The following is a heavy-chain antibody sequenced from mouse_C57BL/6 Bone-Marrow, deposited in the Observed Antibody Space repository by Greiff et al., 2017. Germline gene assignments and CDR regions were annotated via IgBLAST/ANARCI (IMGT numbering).Heavy chain of an antibody. CDR2: INPYNGGT. D-gene: IGHD1-1*02. CDR1: GYTFTDYY. J-gene: IGHJ4*01. V-gene: IGHV1-19*01. CDR3: AGSAWYYAMDY. Sequence: VQLQQSGPVLVKPGASVKMSCKASGYTFTDYYMNWVKQSHGKSLEWIGVINPYNGGTSYNQKFKGKATLTVDKSSSTAYMELNSLTSEDSAVYYCAGSAWYYAMDYWGQGTSVTVSS.